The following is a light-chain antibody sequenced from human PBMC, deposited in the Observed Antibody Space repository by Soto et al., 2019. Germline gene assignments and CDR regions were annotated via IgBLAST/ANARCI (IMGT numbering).Light chain of an antibody. CDR3: CSYAGSSTYI. CDR1: SSDVGSYNL. CDR2: EVS. Sequence: QSALTQPASVSGSPGQSITISCTGTSSDVGSYNLVSWYQQHPGKAPKLMIYEVSKRPSGVSNRFSGSKSGNPASLTISGLQAEDEADYYCCSYAGSSTYISGTGTKVPVL. J-gene: IGLJ1*01. V-gene: IGLV2-23*02.